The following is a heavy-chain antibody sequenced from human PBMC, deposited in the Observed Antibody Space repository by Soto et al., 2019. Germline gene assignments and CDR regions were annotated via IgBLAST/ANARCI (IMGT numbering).Heavy chain of an antibody. CDR1: GGTFSSYT. CDR2: IIPIFGTA. CDR3: ARGNHRWLQLWYFDL. V-gene: IGHV1-69*12. D-gene: IGHD5-12*01. J-gene: IGHJ2*01. Sequence: QVQLVQSGAEVKKPGSSVTVSCKASGGTFSSYTISWVRQAPGQGLEWMGGIIPIFGTANYAQKFQGRVTITADESTSTACMELSSLRSEDTAVYYCARGNHRWLQLWYFDLWGRSTLVTVSS.